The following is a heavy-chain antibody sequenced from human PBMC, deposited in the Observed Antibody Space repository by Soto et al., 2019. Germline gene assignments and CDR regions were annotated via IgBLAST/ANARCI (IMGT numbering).Heavy chain of an antibody. CDR2: FDPEDGET. Sequence: GASVKVSCKVSGYTLTELSMHWVRQAPGKGLEWMGGFDPEDGETIYAQKFQGRVTMTEDTSTDTAYMELSSLRSEDTAVYYCATGNKYCSGGSCPLDYWGQGTLVTVSS. J-gene: IGHJ4*02. CDR3: ATGNKYCSGGSCPLDY. CDR1: GYTLTELS. V-gene: IGHV1-24*01. D-gene: IGHD2-15*01.